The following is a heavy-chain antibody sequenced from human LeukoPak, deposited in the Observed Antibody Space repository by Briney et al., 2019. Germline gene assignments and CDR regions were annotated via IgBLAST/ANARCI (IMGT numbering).Heavy chain of an antibody. CDR1: GFTFGGYS. V-gene: IGHV3-33*01. CDR2: IAYDGSRA. Sequence: GGSLRLSCAGSGFTFGGYSMHWFRQTPGKGLEWVAVIAYDGSRAFYADSVKGRFTISRDNSKNTMSVQMDDLRAEDTAVYYCTRYNNDHFDYWGQGTLVTVSS. D-gene: IGHD1-14*01. J-gene: IGHJ4*02. CDR3: TRYNNDHFDY.